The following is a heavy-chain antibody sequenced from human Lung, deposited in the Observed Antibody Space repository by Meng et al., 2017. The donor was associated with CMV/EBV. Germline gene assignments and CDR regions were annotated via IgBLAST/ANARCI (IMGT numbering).Heavy chain of an antibody. Sequence: SCAASGFRFSSYWMSWVRQAPGKGLEWVANIKYDGSEKHYADSVKGRFTISRDDAKNSLHLQMKSLRAEDTAVYYCARDNDDLWSGYYGMDVWGQGXTVTVSS. J-gene: IGHJ6*02. V-gene: IGHV3-7*01. CDR1: GFRFSSYW. CDR2: IKYDGSEK. D-gene: IGHD3-3*01. CDR3: ARDNDDLWSGYYGMDV.